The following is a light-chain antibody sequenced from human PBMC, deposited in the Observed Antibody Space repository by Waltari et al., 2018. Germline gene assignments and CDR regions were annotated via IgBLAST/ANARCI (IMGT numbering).Light chain of an antibody. CDR1: SGYVGGYNY. J-gene: IGLJ1*01. V-gene: IGLV2-14*03. CDR2: DVI. Sequence: QSALTQPASVSGSPGQSITLSCTGTSGYVGGYNYVPWYQQHPGKAPKLMIYDVINRPSGVSNRFSGSKSGNTASLTISGLQAEDEADYYCCSYTSSNTYVFGTGTKVTVL. CDR3: CSYTSSNTYV.